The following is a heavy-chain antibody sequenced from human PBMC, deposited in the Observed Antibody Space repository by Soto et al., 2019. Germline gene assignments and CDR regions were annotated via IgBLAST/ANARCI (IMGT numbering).Heavy chain of an antibody. CDR3: AKRASVAGYEYYFDY. D-gene: IGHD6-19*01. V-gene: IGHV3-9*01. CDR1: GFTFDDYA. CDR2: ISWNSGSI. Sequence: EVQLVESGGGLVQPGRSLRLSCAASGFTFDDYAMHWVRQAPGKGLEWVSGISWNSGSIGYADSGKGRFTISRDNAKNSLYLQMNSLRAEDTALYYCAKRASVAGYEYYFDYWGQGTLVTVSS. J-gene: IGHJ4*02.